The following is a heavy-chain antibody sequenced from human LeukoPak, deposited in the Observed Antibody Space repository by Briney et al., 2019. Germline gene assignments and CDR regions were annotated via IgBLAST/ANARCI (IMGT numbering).Heavy chain of an antibody. CDR2: IYYSGST. D-gene: IGHD1-26*01. Sequence: KPSETLSLTCTVSGGSISSGGYYWSWIRQYPGKGLEWIGYIYYSGSTYYNPSLKSRVTISVDTSKNQFSLKLSSVTAADTAVYYCARVSGSSADYWGRGTLVTVSS. CDR3: ARVSGSSADY. J-gene: IGHJ4*02. V-gene: IGHV4-31*03. CDR1: GGSISSGGYY.